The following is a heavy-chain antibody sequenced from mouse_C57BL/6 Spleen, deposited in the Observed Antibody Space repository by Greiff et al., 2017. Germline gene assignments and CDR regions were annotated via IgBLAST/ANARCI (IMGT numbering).Heavy chain of an antibody. CDR1: GFTFSSYA. Sequence: EVQGVESGGGLVKPGGSLKLSCAASGFTFSSYAMSWVRQTPEKRLEWVATISDGGSYTYYPDNVKGRFTISRDNAKNNLYLQMSHLKSEDTAMYYCARDRGSSNWGAMDYWGQGTSVTVSS. J-gene: IGHJ4*01. D-gene: IGHD4-1*01. V-gene: IGHV5-4*01. CDR2: ISDGGSYT. CDR3: ARDRGSSNWGAMDY.